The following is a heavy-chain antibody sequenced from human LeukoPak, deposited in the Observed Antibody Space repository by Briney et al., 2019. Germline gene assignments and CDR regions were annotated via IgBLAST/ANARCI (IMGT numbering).Heavy chain of an antibody. CDR2: INPNSGGT. J-gene: IGHJ5*02. CDR1: GYTFTGYY. Sequence: ASVKVSCKASGYTFTGYYMHWVRQAPGQGLEWMGWINPNSGGTNYAQKFQGRVTMTRDTSISTAYMELSRLRADDTAVYYCARSHGGITIRNWFDPWGQGTLVTVSS. CDR3: ARSHGGITIRNWFDP. V-gene: IGHV1-2*02. D-gene: IGHD3-3*01.